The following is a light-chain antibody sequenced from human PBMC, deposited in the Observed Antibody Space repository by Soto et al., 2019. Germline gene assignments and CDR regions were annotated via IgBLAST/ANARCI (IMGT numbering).Light chain of an antibody. CDR2: VAS. CDR3: QQSYSTPYT. V-gene: IGKV1-39*01. CDR1: QSISSF. Sequence: IQMTQSPSSLSASVGDRVTITCRASQSISSFLNWYQQKPGKAPKFLIYVASSLQSGVPSRFSGSGSGTDFTLTISSLQPEDFATYYCQQSYSTPYTFGQGTKLEIK. J-gene: IGKJ2*01.